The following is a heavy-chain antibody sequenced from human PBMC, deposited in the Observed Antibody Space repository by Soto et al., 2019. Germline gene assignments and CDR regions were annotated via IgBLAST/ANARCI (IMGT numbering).Heavy chain of an antibody. J-gene: IGHJ4*02. CDR1: GFTFSGYW. CDR2: IDGDVSRT. Sequence: EVQLVESGGGLVQPGGSLRLSCAASGFTFSGYWMHWVRQAPGKGLVWVSRIDGDVSRTNYADSVKGRFTISRDNAKNTLYLQMNSLSAEDTAVYYCARELASYNDYWGQGTLVTVSS. D-gene: IGHD1-1*01. CDR3: ARELASYNDY. V-gene: IGHV3-74*01.